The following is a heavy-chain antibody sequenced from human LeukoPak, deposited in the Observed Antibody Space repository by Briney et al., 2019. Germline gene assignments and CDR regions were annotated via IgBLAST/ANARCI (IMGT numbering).Heavy chain of an antibody. Sequence: ASVKVSCKASGYTFTGYYMHWVRQAPGQGLEWMGWINPNSGGTNYAQKFQGRVTMTRDTSINTAYMELSRLRSDDTAVYYCAVGGIYCSGGSCYSGLDYWGQGTLVSVSS. J-gene: IGHJ4*02. CDR3: AVGGIYCSGGSCYSGLDY. D-gene: IGHD2-15*01. V-gene: IGHV1-2*02. CDR2: INPNSGGT. CDR1: GYTFTGYY.